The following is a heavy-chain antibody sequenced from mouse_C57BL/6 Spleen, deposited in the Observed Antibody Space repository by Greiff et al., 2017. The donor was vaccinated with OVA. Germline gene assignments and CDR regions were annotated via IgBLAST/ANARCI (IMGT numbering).Heavy chain of an antibody. J-gene: IGHJ3*01. CDR3: ARARDGYTGFAY. V-gene: IGHV1-80*01. CDR1: GYAFSSYW. D-gene: IGHD2-3*01. Sequence: VQLKQSGAELVKPGASVKISRKASGYAFSSYWMNWVKQRPGKGLEWIGQIYPGDGDTNYNGKFKGKATLTADKSSSTAYMQLSSLTSEDSAVYFCARARDGYTGFAYWGQGTLVTVSA. CDR2: IYPGDGDT.